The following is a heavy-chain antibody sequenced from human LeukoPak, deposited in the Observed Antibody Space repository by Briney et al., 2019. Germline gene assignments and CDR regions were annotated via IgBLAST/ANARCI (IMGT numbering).Heavy chain of an antibody. CDR2: ISNDGRT. Sequence: GGSLRLSCAASGVSVSSNYMSWVRQAPGKGLEGGSVISNDGRTYYADSVKGRVTISRDNSTNTLYLQMSSLRAEDTAVYYCAKSLRSLTLRGLPGYFAYWGQGTLVTVSS. J-gene: IGHJ4*02. CDR1: GVSVSSNY. CDR3: AKSLRSLTLRGLPGYFAY. V-gene: IGHV3-53*01. D-gene: IGHD4-17*01.